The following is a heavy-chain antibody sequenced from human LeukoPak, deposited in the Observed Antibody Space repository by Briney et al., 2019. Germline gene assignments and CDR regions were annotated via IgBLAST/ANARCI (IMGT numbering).Heavy chain of an antibody. V-gene: IGHV3-74*01. CDR1: GFTFSSYW. D-gene: IGHD3-3*01. J-gene: IGHJ3*02. Sequence: GGSLRLSCAASGFTFSSYWMHWVRQAPGKGLVWVSRINSDGSSTRYADSVKGRFTISRDNAKNTLYLQMNSLRAEDTAVYYCVRDSDFAPTSDAFDIWGQGTMVTVSS. CDR3: VRDSDFAPTSDAFDI. CDR2: INSDGSST.